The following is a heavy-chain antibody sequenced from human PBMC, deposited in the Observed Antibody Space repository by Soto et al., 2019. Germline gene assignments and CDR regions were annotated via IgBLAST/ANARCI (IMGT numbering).Heavy chain of an antibody. V-gene: IGHV1-18*01. Sequence: QVQLVQSGAEVKKPGASVKVSCKASGYTFTSYGISWVRQAPGQGLGWMGWISAYNGNTNYAQKLQGRVTMTTDTSPSTAYMELGSLRSDDTAVYYCARDLIVGATQPYYFDYWGQGTLVTVSS. D-gene: IGHD1-26*01. CDR3: ARDLIVGATQPYYFDY. J-gene: IGHJ4*02. CDR1: GYTFTSYG. CDR2: ISAYNGNT.